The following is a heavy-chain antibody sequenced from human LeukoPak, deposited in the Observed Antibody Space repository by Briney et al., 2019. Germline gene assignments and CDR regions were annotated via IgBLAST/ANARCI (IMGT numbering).Heavy chain of an antibody. D-gene: IGHD3-10*01. CDR1: GFTFSGST. CDR3: AKDLEYSGSWTHGAFDS. J-gene: IGHJ4*02. CDR2: IRYDGTTQ. Sequence: PGGSLRLSCAASGFTFSGSTIHWVRQAPGKGLEWVAFIRYDGTTQYYADSVKGRFTISRDNSKNTLYLQMNRLRAEDTAVYHCAKDLEYSGSWTHGAFDSWGQGTLVTVSS. V-gene: IGHV3-30*02.